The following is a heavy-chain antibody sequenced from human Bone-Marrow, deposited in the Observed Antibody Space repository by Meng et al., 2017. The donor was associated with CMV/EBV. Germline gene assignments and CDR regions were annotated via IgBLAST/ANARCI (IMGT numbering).Heavy chain of an antibody. CDR2: INPNSGGT. J-gene: IGHJ4*02. CDR3: ARGLEAAGNY. D-gene: IGHD6-13*01. V-gene: IGHV1-2*02. Sequence: ASVKVSCKASGYTFAGYYMHWVRQAPGQGLEWMGWINPNSGGTNYAQKFKGRVTMTRDTSISTAHMELSRLRSDDTAVYYCARGLEAAGNYWGQGTLVTVSS. CDR1: GYTFAGYY.